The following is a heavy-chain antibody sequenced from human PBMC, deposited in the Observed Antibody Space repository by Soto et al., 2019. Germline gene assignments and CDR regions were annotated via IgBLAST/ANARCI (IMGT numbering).Heavy chain of an antibody. V-gene: IGHV3-30*18. CDR2: ISYDGSNK. CDR3: AKGMGAPRYYYYMDV. CDR1: GFTFSSYG. Sequence: GGSLRLSCAASGFTFSSYGMHWVRQAPGKGLEWVAVISYDGSNKYYADSVKGRFTISRDNSKNTLYLQMNSLRAEDTAVYYCAKGMGAPRYYYYMDVWGKGTTVTVSS. D-gene: IGHD3-16*01. J-gene: IGHJ6*03.